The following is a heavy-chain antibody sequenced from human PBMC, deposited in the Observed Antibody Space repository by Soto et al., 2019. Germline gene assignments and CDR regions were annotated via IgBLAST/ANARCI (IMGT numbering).Heavy chain of an antibody. CDR3: AREPVTDYGDYGAQSYGMDV. V-gene: IGHV4-59*01. J-gene: IGHJ6*02. D-gene: IGHD4-17*01. Sequence: QVQLQESGPGLVKPSETLSLTCTVSGGSISSYYWSWIRQPPGKGLEWIGYIYYSGSTNYNPSLKSRVTLSVDTSKNQFSLKLSSVTAADTAVYYCAREPVTDYGDYGAQSYGMDVWGQGTTVTVSS. CDR2: IYYSGST. CDR1: GGSISSYY.